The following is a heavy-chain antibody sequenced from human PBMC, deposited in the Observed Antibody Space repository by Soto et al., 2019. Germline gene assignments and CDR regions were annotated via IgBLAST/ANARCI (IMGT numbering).Heavy chain of an antibody. D-gene: IGHD3-16*02. V-gene: IGHV1-69*12. J-gene: IGHJ5*02. CDR2: IIPIFGTA. CDR1: GGTFSSYA. CDR3: AETIMITFGGVIAYNWFDP. Sequence: QVQLVQSGAEVKKPGSSVKVSCKASGGTFSSYAISWVRQAPGQGLEWMGGIIPIFGTANYEQKFQGRVTITADESTSTAYMELSSLRSEATAVYYCAETIMITFGGVIAYNWFDPWGQGTLVTVSS.